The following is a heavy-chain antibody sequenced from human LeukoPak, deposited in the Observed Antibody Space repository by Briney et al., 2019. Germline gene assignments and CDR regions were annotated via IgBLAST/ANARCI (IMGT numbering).Heavy chain of an antibody. D-gene: IGHD3-9*01. Sequence: ASVKVSCKASGYTFTSYGISWVRQAPGQGLEWMGWINPNSGGTNYAQKFQGRVTMTRDTSISTAYMELSRLRSDDTAVYYCARDDNYDILTGYSSDGGMDVWGQGTTVTVSS. CDR2: INPNSGGT. J-gene: IGHJ6*02. CDR1: GYTFTSYG. V-gene: IGHV1-2*02. CDR3: ARDDNYDILTGYSSDGGMDV.